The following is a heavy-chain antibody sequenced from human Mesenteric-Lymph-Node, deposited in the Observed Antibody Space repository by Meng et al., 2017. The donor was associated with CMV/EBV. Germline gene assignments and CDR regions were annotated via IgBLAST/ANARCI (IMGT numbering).Heavy chain of an antibody. J-gene: IGHJ4*02. V-gene: IGHV4-31*02. CDR1: GGSISSGGYY. Sequence: GGSISSGGYYWSWIRQHPGKGLEWSEYIYYSGRTYYNPSIKSRVTISVDTSKNQFSMKLSSVTAADTAVYYCARIAAAGTLVPFDYWGQGTLVTVSS. D-gene: IGHD6-13*01. CDR3: ARIAAAGTLVPFDY. CDR2: IYYSGRT.